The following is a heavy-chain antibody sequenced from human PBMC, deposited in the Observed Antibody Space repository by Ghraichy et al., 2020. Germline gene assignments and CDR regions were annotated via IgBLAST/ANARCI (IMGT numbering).Heavy chain of an antibody. CDR3: VSGSKQLVARDN. Sequence: SETLSLTCTVSGGSISSSSYYWGWIRQPPGKGLEWIGSIYYSGSTYYNPSLKSRVTISVDTSKNQFSLKLSSVTAADTAVYYCVSGSKQLVARDNWGQGTLVTVSS. V-gene: IGHV4-39*01. CDR2: IYYSGST. CDR1: GGSISSSSYY. D-gene: IGHD6-13*01. J-gene: IGHJ4*02.